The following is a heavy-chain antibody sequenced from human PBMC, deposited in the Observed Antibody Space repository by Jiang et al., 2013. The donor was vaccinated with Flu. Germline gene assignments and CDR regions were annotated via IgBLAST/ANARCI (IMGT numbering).Heavy chain of an antibody. D-gene: IGHD7-27*01. V-gene: IGHV7-4-1*02. CDR3: ARHDVGTDFDY. CDR1: GYTFTTYA. CDR2: INMYTGNP. J-gene: IGHJ4*02. Sequence: SGAEVKEPGASVTVSCKASGYTFTTYALNWVRQVPGQGLEWMGWINMYTGNPSYVQGFTGRFVFSLDTSVSTAYLQISSLKAEDTAIYYCARHDVGTDFDYWGQGTLVTVSS.